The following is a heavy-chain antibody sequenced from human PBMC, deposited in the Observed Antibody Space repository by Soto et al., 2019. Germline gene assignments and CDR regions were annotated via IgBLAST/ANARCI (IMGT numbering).Heavy chain of an antibody. CDR2: ISSSGTIT. CDR1: GFTFSSYG. D-gene: IGHD3-22*01. V-gene: IGHV3-48*01. J-gene: IGHJ3*02. CDR3: ARDRRRRITMIVVAYDAFDI. Sequence: GGSLRLSCAASGFTFSSYGMHWVRQAPGKGLEWVSYISSSGTITNYADSVKGRFTISRDNAKNSLYLQMNSLRAEDTAVYYCARDRRRRITMIVVAYDAFDILGQGTMVTVSS.